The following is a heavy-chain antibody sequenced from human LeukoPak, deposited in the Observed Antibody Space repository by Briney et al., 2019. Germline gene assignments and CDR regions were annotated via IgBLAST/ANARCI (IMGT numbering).Heavy chain of an antibody. D-gene: IGHD6-6*01. CDR1: GFTFSTYE. J-gene: IGHJ4*02. CDR3: VTHSSSADY. CDR2: ITGSGSPI. Sequence: GGSLRLSCAASGFTFSTYEMKWVRQAPGKGLEWVSYITGSGSPIYYADFVKGRFTISRDNAKNSLSLQMNSLRADDTAIYFCVTHSSSADYWSQGTLVTVSS. V-gene: IGHV3-48*03.